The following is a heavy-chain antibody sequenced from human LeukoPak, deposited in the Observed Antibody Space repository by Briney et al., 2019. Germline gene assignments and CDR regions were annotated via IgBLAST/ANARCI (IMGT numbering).Heavy chain of an antibody. D-gene: IGHD1-14*01. CDR1: GGSFSGYF. V-gene: IGHV4-34*01. Sequence: SETLSLTCAVYGGSFSGYFWTWVRQPPGKGLEWIGEINHSGSTNYNPSLKSRVTISVDTSKNQFSLKLSSMTAADTAVYYCARGGGKTGYYFDNWGQGTLVTVSS. CDR2: INHSGST. J-gene: IGHJ4*02. CDR3: ARGGGKTGYYFDN.